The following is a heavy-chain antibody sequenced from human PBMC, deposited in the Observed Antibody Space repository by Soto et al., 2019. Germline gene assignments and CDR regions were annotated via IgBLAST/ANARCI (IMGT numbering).Heavy chain of an antibody. Sequence: ASVKVSCKISGHTLNELSMHWVRQAPGKGLEWVGGFDPEDGEILYGQKFQGRVNMTEDTSTETAYMELSSLRVDDTAVYYCATMEIRYFGWRYWGQGTLVTVSS. V-gene: IGHV1-24*01. CDR3: ATMEIRYFGWRY. CDR1: GHTLNELS. J-gene: IGHJ4*02. D-gene: IGHD3-9*01. CDR2: FDPEDGEI.